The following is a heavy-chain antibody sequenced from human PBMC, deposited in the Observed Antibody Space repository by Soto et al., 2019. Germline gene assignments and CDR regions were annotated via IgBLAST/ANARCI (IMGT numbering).Heavy chain of an antibody. CDR3: ARGVVGATKTDY. CDR2: IYSGGGT. CDR1: GFTVSSNY. Sequence: GGSLRLSCAASGFTVSSNYMSWVRQAPGKGLEWVSVIYSGGGTYYADSVKGRFTISRDNSKNTLYLQMNSLRAEDTAVYYCARGVVGATKTDYWGQGTLVTVSS. J-gene: IGHJ4*02. V-gene: IGHV3-53*01. D-gene: IGHD1-26*01.